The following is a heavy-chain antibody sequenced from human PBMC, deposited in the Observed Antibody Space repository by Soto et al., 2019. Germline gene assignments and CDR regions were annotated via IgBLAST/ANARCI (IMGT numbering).Heavy chain of an antibody. V-gene: IGHV3-23*01. D-gene: IGHD6-19*01. CDR3: AKDRSLYITDWYADF. CDR1: GFTFSSFS. CDR2: MSASGDTT. Sequence: EVQLLESGGDLVQPGGSLRLSCAVSGFTFSSFSMTWVRQAPGKGLEWVSTMSASGDTTHYADSVTGRFIISRDNSTNSLYLQMNSLRAEDTAIYYCAKDRSLYITDWYADFWGQGPLVTVSP. J-gene: IGHJ4*02.